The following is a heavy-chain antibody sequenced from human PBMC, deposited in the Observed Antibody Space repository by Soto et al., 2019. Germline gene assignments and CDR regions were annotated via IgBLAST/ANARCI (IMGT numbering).Heavy chain of an antibody. CDR2: IIPFFGTA. CDR3: ARGIEEMATTTAVWSFDL. V-gene: IGHV1-69*01. J-gene: IGHJ2*01. D-gene: IGHD1-1*01. Sequence: QVQLVQSGAEVKKPGSSVKVSCKASGDTFSSHAFGWVRQAPGQGLEWVGGIIPFFGTANYAQTFQGRVAITADESTTTVYMELSSLTSEDTAVYYCARGIEEMATTTAVWSFDLWGRGTLVTVSS. CDR1: GDTFSSHA.